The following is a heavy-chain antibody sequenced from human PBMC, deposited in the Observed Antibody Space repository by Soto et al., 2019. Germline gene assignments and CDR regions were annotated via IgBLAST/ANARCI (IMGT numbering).Heavy chain of an antibody. D-gene: IGHD2-2*02. Sequence: GGSLRLSCAASGFTFSSYGMHWVRQAPGKGLEWVAVIWYDGSNKYYADSVKGRFTISRDNSKNTPYLQMNSLRAEDTAVYYCARDEYRYGMDVWGQGTTVTVSS. CDR1: GFTFSSYG. V-gene: IGHV3-33*01. CDR2: IWYDGSNK. J-gene: IGHJ6*02. CDR3: ARDEYRYGMDV.